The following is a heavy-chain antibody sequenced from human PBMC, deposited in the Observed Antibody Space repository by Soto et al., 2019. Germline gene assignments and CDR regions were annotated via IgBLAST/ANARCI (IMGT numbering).Heavy chain of an antibody. D-gene: IGHD4-17*01. J-gene: IGHJ5*02. CDR1: GFTFSDYY. CDR3: ARDLPTVTTALDNWFDP. CDR2: ISSSGSTI. V-gene: IGHV3-11*01. Sequence: GGSLRLSCAASGFTFSDYYRSWIRQAPGKGLEWVSYISSSGSTIYYADSVKGRFTISRDNAKNSLYLQMNSLRAEDTAVYYCARDLPTVTTALDNWFDPWVQGTLVTVSS.